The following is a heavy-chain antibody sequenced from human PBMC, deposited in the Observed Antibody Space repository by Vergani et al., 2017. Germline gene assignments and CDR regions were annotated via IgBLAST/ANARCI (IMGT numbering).Heavy chain of an antibody. CDR1: GYTFSSYG. Sequence: QVHLVQSGAEVKKPGASVKVSCKTSGYTFSSYGISWVQQAPGQGLEWMGWISAYNGKTDYAQKVQGRVTMTTDTSTSTAYMELRSLGSDDTAVYYCVRDKGDFNAFDIWGQGTMVTVSS. CDR3: VRDKGDFNAFDI. J-gene: IGHJ3*02. D-gene: IGHD3-16*01. CDR2: ISAYNGKT. V-gene: IGHV1-18*01.